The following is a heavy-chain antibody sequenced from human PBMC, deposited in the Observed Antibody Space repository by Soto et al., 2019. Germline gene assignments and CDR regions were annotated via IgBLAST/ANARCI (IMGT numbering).Heavy chain of an antibody. V-gene: IGHV1-46*01. Sequence: QVQLVQSGAEVKKPGASVKVSCKASGYTFTSYYMHWVRQAPGQGLAWMGIINPSGGSTSYAQKFQGRVTMTRDTSTSTVYMELSSLRSEDTAVYYCARDLQLLWFGEAYYYGMDVWGQGTTVTVSS. D-gene: IGHD3-10*01. CDR1: GYTFTSYY. J-gene: IGHJ6*02. CDR2: INPSGGST. CDR3: ARDLQLLWFGEAYYYGMDV.